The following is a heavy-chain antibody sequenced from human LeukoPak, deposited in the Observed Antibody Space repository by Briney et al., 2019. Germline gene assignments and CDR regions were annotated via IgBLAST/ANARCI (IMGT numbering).Heavy chain of an antibody. CDR2: ISSSGSTI. CDR1: GFTFSDHY. CDR3: VRGSDWYYFDF. J-gene: IGHJ4*02. V-gene: IGHV3-11*04. Sequence: GGSLRLSCAASGFTFSDHYMSWIRQAPGKGLEWVSYISSSGSTIYYADSVKGRFTFSRDNAKNSLYLQMNSLRAEDTAIYYCVRGSDWYYFDFWGQGILVTVSS. D-gene: IGHD6-19*01.